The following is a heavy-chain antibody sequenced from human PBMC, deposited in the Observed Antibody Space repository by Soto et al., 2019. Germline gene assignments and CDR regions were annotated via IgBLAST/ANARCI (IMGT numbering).Heavy chain of an antibody. CDR3: ARTGTTGHYYYYGMDV. D-gene: IGHD1-7*01. V-gene: IGHV1-2*02. J-gene: IGHJ6*02. CDR2: INPNSGGT. Sequence: ASVKVSCKASGYTFTGYYMHWVRQAPGQGLEWMGCINPNSGGTNYAQKFQGRVTMTRDTSISTAYMGLSRLRSDDTAVYYCARTGTTGHYYYYGMDVGGQGTTVTVSS. CDR1: GYTFTGYY.